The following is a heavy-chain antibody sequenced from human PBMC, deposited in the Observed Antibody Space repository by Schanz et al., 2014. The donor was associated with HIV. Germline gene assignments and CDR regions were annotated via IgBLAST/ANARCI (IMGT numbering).Heavy chain of an antibody. Sequence: QVQLVQSGAEVKKPGSSMTVSCKASGGTFMTYAISWVRQAPGQGLEWMGGIIPVFGTTNYAQKFQGRVTITADKSTSTAYMELSSLRSEDTAVYYCARGGRSTTGRVHDYWGQGTTVTVSS. V-gene: IGHV1-69*06. CDR3: ARGGRSTTGRVHDY. J-gene: IGHJ4*03. CDR2: IIPVFGTT. CDR1: GGTFMTYA. D-gene: IGHD1-1*01.